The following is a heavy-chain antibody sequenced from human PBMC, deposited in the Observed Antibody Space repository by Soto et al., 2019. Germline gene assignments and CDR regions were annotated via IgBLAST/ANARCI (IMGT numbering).Heavy chain of an antibody. CDR2: IHYSGST. J-gene: IGHJ5*02. D-gene: IGHD3-10*01. V-gene: IGHV4-59*01. Sequence: QVQLQESGPGLVKPSETLSLTCTVSGGSISSYYWSWIRQPPGKGLEWIGYIHYSGSTKYNPSLKRRVTISVDQSKNQFSLKLSSVTAADTGVYYCARDRGGGASNWFDPWGQGTLVTVSS. CDR1: GGSISSYY. CDR3: ARDRGGGASNWFDP.